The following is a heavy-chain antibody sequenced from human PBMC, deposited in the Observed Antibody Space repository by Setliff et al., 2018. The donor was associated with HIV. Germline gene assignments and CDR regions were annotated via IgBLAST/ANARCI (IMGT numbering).Heavy chain of an antibody. CDR3: ARGSIGLGSYRNAYYFDF. J-gene: IGHJ4*02. V-gene: IGHV4-59*12. D-gene: IGHD1-26*01. CDR2: IYYSGLT. Sequence: KPSETLSLTCTVSGGSISTYYWSWIRQSPGKGLEWIGYIYYSGLTSYNPSLKSRVTISVDTSKNQFSLKLRSVTAADTAVYYCARGSIGLGSYRNAYYFDFWGQGVLVTVSS. CDR1: GGSISTYY.